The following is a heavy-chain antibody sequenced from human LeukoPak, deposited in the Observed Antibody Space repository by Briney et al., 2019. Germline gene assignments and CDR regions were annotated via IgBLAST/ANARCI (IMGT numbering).Heavy chain of an antibody. D-gene: IGHD5-12*01. V-gene: IGHV3-7*03. CDR3: AKDWGGYSGSSYHYYGLDV. Sequence: AGGSLRLSCAASGFSFNSHWMSWVRQAPGKGLEWVAIINQDESVQHYVDSMRGRFTISRDNSNNTMYLQMNSLRVEDTAVYYCAKDWGGYSGSSYHYYGLDVWGQGTTVTVSS. CDR2: INQDESVQ. J-gene: IGHJ6*02. CDR1: GFSFNSHW.